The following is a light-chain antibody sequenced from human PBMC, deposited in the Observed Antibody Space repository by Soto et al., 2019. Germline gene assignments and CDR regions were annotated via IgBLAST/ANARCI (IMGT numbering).Light chain of an antibody. CDR1: QSVSSNH. Sequence: IFLTQSPSTLSLSPGETATLSRTANQSVSSNHLAWYQQKPGQAPRLLIYGGSSRATGIPVRFSGSGSETDFTLTITRLEPEDFAVYYCQQYSSSRTFGQGTKVDIK. J-gene: IGKJ1*01. CDR2: GGS. V-gene: IGKV3-20*01. CDR3: QQYSSSRT.